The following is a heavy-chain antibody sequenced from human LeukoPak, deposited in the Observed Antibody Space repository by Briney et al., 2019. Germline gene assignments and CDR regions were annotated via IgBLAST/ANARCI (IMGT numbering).Heavy chain of an antibody. D-gene: IGHD3-10*01. CDR2: ISAYNGNT. J-gene: IGHJ3*02. CDR1: GYTFTSYG. CDR3: ARVYSYYGSGIDDAFDI. Sequence: ASVKVSCKASGYTFTSYGISWVRQAPGQGLEWMGWISAYNGNTNYAQKLQGRVTMTTDTSTSTAYMELRSLRSDDTAVYYCARVYSYYGSGIDDAFDIWGQGTMVTVSS. V-gene: IGHV1-18*01.